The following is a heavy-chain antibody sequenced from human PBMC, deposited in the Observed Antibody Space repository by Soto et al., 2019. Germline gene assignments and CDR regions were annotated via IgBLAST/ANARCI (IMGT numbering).Heavy chain of an antibody. D-gene: IGHD3-9*01. CDR2: LYSGGSA. CDR1: EFIVSDNN. CDR3: AKDPCRDWFHYNWFDP. Sequence: GGSLRLSCAASEFIVSDNNMGWVRQAPGKGLEWVSVLYSGGSAYYADSVKGRFTISRHSSKNTIYLQMNSLRPEDTAVYYCAKDPCRDWFHYNWFDPWGQGTLVTVSS. V-gene: IGHV3-53*04. J-gene: IGHJ5*02.